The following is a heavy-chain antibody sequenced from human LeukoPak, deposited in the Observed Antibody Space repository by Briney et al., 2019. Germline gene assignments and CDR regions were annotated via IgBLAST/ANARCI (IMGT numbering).Heavy chain of an antibody. CDR3: ARDPPGGGY. J-gene: IGHJ4*02. Sequence: PGGSLRLSCAASGITVSVNFMSWVRQVPGKGPEWVSAMYSGGSTAYADSVRGRFIISRDAAKNTVDLQMNSLRTEDTAVYYCARDPPGGGYWGQGTLVTVSS. CDR2: MYSGGST. CDR1: GITVSVNF. D-gene: IGHD1-26*01. V-gene: IGHV3-66*02.